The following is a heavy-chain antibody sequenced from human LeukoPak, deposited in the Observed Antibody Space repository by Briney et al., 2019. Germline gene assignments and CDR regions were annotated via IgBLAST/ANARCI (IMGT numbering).Heavy chain of an antibody. J-gene: IGHJ5*02. V-gene: IGHV4-30-4*01. CDR2: IYYSGST. CDR1: GGSINNGDNY. Sequence: PSQTLSLTCTVSGGSINNGDNYWSWIRQPPGKGPEWIGYIYYSGSTYYNPSLKSRVTISADTSKNQCSLKVSSVTAADTAVYYCARAHGSGTYSRWFDPWGQGALVTVSS. CDR3: ARAHGSGTYSRWFDP. D-gene: IGHD3-10*01.